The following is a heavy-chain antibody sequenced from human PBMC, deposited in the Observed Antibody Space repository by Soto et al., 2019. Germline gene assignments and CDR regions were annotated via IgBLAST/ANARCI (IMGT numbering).Heavy chain of an antibody. D-gene: IGHD3-16*02. V-gene: IGHV4-59*01. CDR2: INYSGST. Sequence: QVKLQESGPGLVKPSETLSLTCTVSGGSISSDYWSWIRQPPGKGLEWIAYINYSGSTNYNPSLKSRVAISGDTSKNQFSLKLSSVTAADTAVYYCARTVIGGFDYWGQRTLVTVSS. CDR3: ARTVIGGFDY. J-gene: IGHJ4*02. CDR1: GGSISSDY.